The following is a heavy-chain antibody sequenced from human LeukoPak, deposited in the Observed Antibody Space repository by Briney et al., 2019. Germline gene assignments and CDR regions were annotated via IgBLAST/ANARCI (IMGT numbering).Heavy chain of an antibody. CDR3: VRVRAWGSGSSYPSYFDY. J-gene: IGHJ4*02. Sequence: GGSLRLSCAASGFTFSSYWMTWVRQAPGKGLEWVANLKQDGSDQYYVDSVKGRFTISRDNAKNSLYLQMNSLRAEDTAVYYCVRVRAWGSGSSYPSYFDYWGLGTLVTVSS. V-gene: IGHV3-7*01. CDR2: LKQDGSDQ. CDR1: GFTFSSYW. D-gene: IGHD3-10*01.